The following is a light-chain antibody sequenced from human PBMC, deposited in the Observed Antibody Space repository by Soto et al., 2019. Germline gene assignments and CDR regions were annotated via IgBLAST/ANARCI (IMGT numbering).Light chain of an antibody. Sequence: QSVLTQPASVSGSPGQSITISCTGTSSDVGSYNLVSWYQQHPGKAPKLMIYEGSKRPSGVSNRFPGSKSGNTASLTISGLQAEDEADYYCCSYAGSSTSGVFGGGTKLTVL. CDR2: EGS. V-gene: IGLV2-23*01. J-gene: IGLJ3*02. CDR3: CSYAGSSTSGV. CDR1: SSDVGSYNL.